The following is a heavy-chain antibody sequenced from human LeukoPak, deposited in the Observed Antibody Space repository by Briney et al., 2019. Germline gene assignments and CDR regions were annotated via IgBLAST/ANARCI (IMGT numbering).Heavy chain of an antibody. D-gene: IGHD4-17*01. Sequence: GGSLRLSCAASGFSSSTYAMAWVRQAPGKGLQWVSGMIGSGTTYYAASVMGGFIISTDNSKNTVYLQMNSLRVEDTAIYYCAKDLHYGDGRWEFDPWGQGTLVTVSS. CDR3: AKDLHYGDGRWEFDP. CDR1: GFSSSTYA. J-gene: IGHJ5*02. V-gene: IGHV3-23*01. CDR2: MIGSGTT.